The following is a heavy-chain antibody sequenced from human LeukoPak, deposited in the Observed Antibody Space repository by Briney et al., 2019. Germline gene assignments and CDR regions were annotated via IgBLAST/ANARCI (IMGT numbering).Heavy chain of an antibody. Sequence: GGSLRLSCAASGFTFSSYWMHWVRQAPGKGLVWVSRIDSDGSTPNYADSVKGRFTISRDNAKNTLYLQMNSLRAEEMAVYYCAREAYCGGDCYYFDYWGQGTLVTVSS. D-gene: IGHD2-21*02. V-gene: IGHV3-74*01. CDR3: AREAYCGGDCYYFDY. CDR2: IDSDGSTP. J-gene: IGHJ4*02. CDR1: GFTFSSYW.